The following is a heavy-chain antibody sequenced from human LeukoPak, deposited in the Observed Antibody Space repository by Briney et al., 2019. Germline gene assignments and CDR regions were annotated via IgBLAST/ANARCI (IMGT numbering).Heavy chain of an antibody. Sequence: KPSETLSLTCAVSGYSISSGYYWGWIRQPPGKGREWIGSIYHSGSTYYNPSLKSRVTISVDTSKNQFSLKLSSVTAADTAVYYCASLLREWLNFDYWGQGTLVTVSS. CDR2: IYHSGST. V-gene: IGHV4-38-2*01. CDR1: GYSISSGYY. CDR3: ASLLREWLNFDY. J-gene: IGHJ4*02. D-gene: IGHD3-3*01.